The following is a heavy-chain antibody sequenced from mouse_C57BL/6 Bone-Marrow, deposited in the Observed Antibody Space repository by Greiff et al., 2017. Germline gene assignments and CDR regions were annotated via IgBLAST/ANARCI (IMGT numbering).Heavy chain of an antibody. CDR3: ATHYYGSSYETY. D-gene: IGHD1-1*01. CDR2: IHPNSGST. CDR1: GYTFTSYW. Sequence: QVQLQQPGAELVKPGASVKLSCKASGYTFTSYWMPWVKQRPGQGLEWIGMIHPNSGSTNYNEKFKSKATLTVDKSSSTAYMQLSSLTSEDSAVYDCATHYYGSSYETYWGQGTLVTVSA. V-gene: IGHV1-64*01. J-gene: IGHJ3*01.